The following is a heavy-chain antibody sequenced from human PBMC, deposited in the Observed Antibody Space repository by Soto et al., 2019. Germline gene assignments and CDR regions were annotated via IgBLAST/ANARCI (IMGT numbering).Heavy chain of an antibody. CDR2: IYYSGST. Sequence: PSETLSLTCTVAGGSISSYYRSWIRQPPGKGLEWIGYIYYSGSTNYNPSLKSRVTISVDTSKNQFSLKLSSVTAADTAVYYCARGKTNYYYGMDVWGQGTTVTVSS. J-gene: IGHJ6*02. CDR1: GGSISSYY. D-gene: IGHD1-1*01. CDR3: ARGKTNYYYGMDV. V-gene: IGHV4-59*01.